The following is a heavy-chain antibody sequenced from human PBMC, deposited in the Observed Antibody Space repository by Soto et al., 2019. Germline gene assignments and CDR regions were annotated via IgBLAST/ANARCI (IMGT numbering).Heavy chain of an antibody. CDR3: AKSYYYDSSGYYDYYYYGMDV. D-gene: IGHD3-22*01. V-gene: IGHV3-23*01. CDR1: GFTFSSYA. Sequence: PGGSLRLSCAASGFTFSSYAMSWVRQAPGKGLEWVSAISGSGGSTYYADSVKGRFTISRDSSKNTLYLQMNSLRAEDTAVYYCAKSYYYDSSGYYDYYYYGMDVWGQGTTVTVSS. J-gene: IGHJ6*02. CDR2: ISGSGGST.